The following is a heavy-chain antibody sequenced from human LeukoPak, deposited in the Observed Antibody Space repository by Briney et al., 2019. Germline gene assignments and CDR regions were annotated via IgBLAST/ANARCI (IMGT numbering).Heavy chain of an antibody. J-gene: IGHJ4*02. CDR3: PGQLGYCSSTSCYADKVDY. V-gene: IGHV4-39*01. CDR1: GGSISSISYY. CDR2: SYYSGST. Sequence: PSDTLSLTCTVSGGSISSISYYWGWIRQPPGEGLEWLGSSYYSGSTYCNPSLKIRVTISVDTAKNHFSLKLSSLTASDTPVYYCPGQLGYCSSTSCYADKVDYWGQGTLVTVSS. D-gene: IGHD2-2*01.